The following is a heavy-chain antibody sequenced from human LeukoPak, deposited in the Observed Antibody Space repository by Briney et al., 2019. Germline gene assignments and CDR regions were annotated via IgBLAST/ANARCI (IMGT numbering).Heavy chain of an antibody. CDR3: ARVGWSWYHIDF. CDR2: TYHSGST. V-gene: IGHV4-4*02. D-gene: IGHD6-13*01. J-gene: IGHJ4*02. CDR1: GGSISNSNW. Sequence: SGTLPLTCAVSGGSISNSNWWSWVRQPPGKGLEWIGETYHSGSTNYNPPLKSRVTMSVDKSKNQFSLKLSSVTAADTAVYYCARVGWSWYHIDFRGQGTLVTVSS.